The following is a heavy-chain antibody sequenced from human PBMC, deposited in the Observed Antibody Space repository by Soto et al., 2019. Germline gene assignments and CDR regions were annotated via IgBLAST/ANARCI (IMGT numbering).Heavy chain of an antibody. CDR2: IYYSGST. D-gene: IGHD4-17*01. Sequence: SETLSLTCTVSGGSISSSSYYWGWIRQPPGKGLEWIGSIYYSGSTYYNPSLKSRVTISVDTSKNQFSLKLSSVTAADTAVYYCARLVDYGEFYWGQGTLVTVSS. CDR1: GGSISSSSYY. J-gene: IGHJ4*02. V-gene: IGHV4-39*01. CDR3: ARLVDYGEFY.